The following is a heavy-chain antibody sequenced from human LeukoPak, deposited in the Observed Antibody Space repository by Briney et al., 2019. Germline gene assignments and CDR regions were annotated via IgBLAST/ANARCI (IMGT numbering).Heavy chain of an antibody. CDR1: GGSINSYY. V-gene: IGHV4-59*01. CDR2: IYYSGST. CDR3: ARVGDWNDLVY. J-gene: IGHJ4*02. Sequence: SETLSLTCTISGGSINSYYWSWIRQPPGKGLEWIGYIYYSGSTNYNPSLKSRVTMLLDTSKNQFSLRLTSVTAADTAVYYCARVGDWNDLVYWGQGTLVTVSS. D-gene: IGHD1-1*01.